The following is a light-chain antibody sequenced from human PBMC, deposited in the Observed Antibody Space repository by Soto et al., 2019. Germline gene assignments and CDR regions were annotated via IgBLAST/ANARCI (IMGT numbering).Light chain of an antibody. CDR2: AAS. Sequence: DIQMTQSPSSLSASVGDRVTINCRASQSITINLNWYQHKPGNAPKLLISAASKLQGGVPSRFSGSGSGTDFTLTITTLQSEDLATYYCQQSYTAPFTFGPGTNLEIK. CDR3: QQSYTAPFT. J-gene: IGKJ2*01. CDR1: QSITIN. V-gene: IGKV1-39*01.